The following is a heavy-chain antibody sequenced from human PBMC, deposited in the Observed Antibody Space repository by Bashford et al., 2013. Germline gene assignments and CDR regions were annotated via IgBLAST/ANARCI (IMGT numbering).Heavy chain of an antibody. CDR1: LLHQQWLL. D-gene: IGHD3-10*01. CDR2: ADHSGSA. V-gene: IGHV4-38-2*02. CDR3: ARDGIYYFGSGSPTSPYYYAMDV. J-gene: IGHJ6*02. Sequence: SETPVPSPCLCLWLLHQQWLLLGLVPGRPQGRGLEWIATADHSGSAYYNPSLQSRVAISVDTSQNKFSLRLTSVTAADSAVYYCARDGIYYFGSGSPTSPYYYAMDVWGPGGPWSPVSS.